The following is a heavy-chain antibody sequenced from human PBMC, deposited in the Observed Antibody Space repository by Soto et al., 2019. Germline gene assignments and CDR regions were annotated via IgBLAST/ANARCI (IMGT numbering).Heavy chain of an antibody. Sequence: SLSLSSPASGLSLRNHCIRWARPAHEKGLVWVSRINGDGISTYYADSGRGRFIISRDNAKNTLYLQMSNLRGEDTALYYCARAWGVTGPLHDYHGMDLWGQGTRVTVSS. D-gene: IGHD2-8*01. CDR1: GLSLRNHC. CDR2: INGDGIST. CDR3: ARAWGVTGPLHDYHGMDL. V-gene: IGHV3-74*01. J-gene: IGHJ6*02.